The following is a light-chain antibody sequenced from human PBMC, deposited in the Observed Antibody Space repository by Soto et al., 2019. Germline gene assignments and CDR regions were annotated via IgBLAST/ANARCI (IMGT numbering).Light chain of an antibody. CDR3: QQSYSTPPT. Sequence: EIVMTQSPATLSVSPGERATVSCRASQSVRSNLAWYQQKPGQAPRLLIYGASTRATGIPARFSGSGSGTEFTLTISSLQPEDFATYYCQQSYSTPPTFGQGTRLEIK. J-gene: IGKJ5*01. CDR2: GAS. CDR1: QSVRSN. V-gene: IGKV3-15*01.